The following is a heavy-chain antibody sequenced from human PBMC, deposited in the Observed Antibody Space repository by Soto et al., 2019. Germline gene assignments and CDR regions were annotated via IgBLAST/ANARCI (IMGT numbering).Heavy chain of an antibody. D-gene: IGHD6-13*01. CDR1: GFTFSDHY. J-gene: IGHJ4*02. V-gene: IGHV3-72*01. CDR3: ARVRLIAAAGYYDY. CDR2: TRNKANSYTT. Sequence: PGGSLRLSCAASGFTFSDHYMDWVRQAPGKGLEWVGRTRNKANSYTTEYAASVKGRFTISRDDSKNSLYLQMNSLKTKDTAVYYCARVRLIAAAGYYDYWGQGTLVTVSS.